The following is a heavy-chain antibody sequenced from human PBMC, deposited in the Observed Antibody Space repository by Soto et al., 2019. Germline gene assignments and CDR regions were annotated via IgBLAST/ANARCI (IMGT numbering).Heavy chain of an antibody. D-gene: IGHD6-25*01. V-gene: IGHV4-30-4*01. CDR1: GGSISSGDYY. Sequence: SETVSLTCTVPGGSISSGDYYWIWIRQPPRKGLGWIGHISYSGSTYYNPSLKSRVTISVDTSKNRFSVKLISVTAADTAVYYCARQRGSDYNYYYGMDVWGQGTTVT. CDR2: ISYSGST. CDR3: ARQRGSDYNYYYGMDV. J-gene: IGHJ6*02.